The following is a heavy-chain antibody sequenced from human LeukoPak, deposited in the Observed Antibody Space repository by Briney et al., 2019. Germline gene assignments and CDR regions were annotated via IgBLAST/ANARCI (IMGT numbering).Heavy chain of an antibody. J-gene: IGHJ4*02. D-gene: IGHD3-16*01. V-gene: IGHV4-39*01. CDR1: GGSISSSSYY. CDR3: ARYGGFFDY. Sequence: SETLSLTCTVSGGSISSSSYYWGWIRQPPGKGLEWIGSIYYSGSTYYNPSLKSRVTISVDTSKNQFSLKLSSVTAADTAVYYRARYGGFFDYWGQGTLVTVSS. CDR2: IYYSGST.